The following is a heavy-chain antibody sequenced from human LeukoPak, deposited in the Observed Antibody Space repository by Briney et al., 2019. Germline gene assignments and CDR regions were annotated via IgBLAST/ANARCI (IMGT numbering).Heavy chain of an antibody. D-gene: IGHD6-13*01. J-gene: IGHJ4*02. Sequence: ASVKVSCKASGYTFTGYYMHWVRQAPGQGLEWMGWINPDSGGTNYAKRFHGRVTMTRDTSISTAYMELSRLRSDDTAVYYCARVRAAAGTYYFDYWGQGTLVTVSS. CDR2: INPDSGGT. V-gene: IGHV1-2*02. CDR1: GYTFTGYY. CDR3: ARVRAAAGTYYFDY.